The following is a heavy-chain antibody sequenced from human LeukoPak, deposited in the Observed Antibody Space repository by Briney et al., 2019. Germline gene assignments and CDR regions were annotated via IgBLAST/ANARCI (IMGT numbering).Heavy chain of an antibody. J-gene: IGHJ6*03. D-gene: IGHD2-21*01. CDR1: GGSFSGYY. V-gene: IGHV4-34*01. CDR3: AREVIAGPFYYYYYMDV. CDR2: INHSGST. Sequence: ETLSLTCAVYGGSFSGYYWSWIRQPPGKGLEWIGEINHSGSTNYNPSLKSRVTISVDTSKNQFSLKLSSVTAADAAVYYCAREVIAGPFYYYYYMDVWGKGTTVTVSS.